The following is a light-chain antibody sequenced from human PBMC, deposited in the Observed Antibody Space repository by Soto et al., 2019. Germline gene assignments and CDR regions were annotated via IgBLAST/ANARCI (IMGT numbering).Light chain of an antibody. Sequence: EILLTQSPGTLSFSPGERATLACRASESVDNGYLAWYQQKPCQSPRLLIYGASSRATGIPDRFGGSGAGTDFTLTVSRLEPEDFAVYYCQQYGSSQWTFGQGTKVDIK. J-gene: IGKJ1*01. V-gene: IGKV3-20*01. CDR3: QQYGSSQWT. CDR2: GAS. CDR1: ESVDNGY.